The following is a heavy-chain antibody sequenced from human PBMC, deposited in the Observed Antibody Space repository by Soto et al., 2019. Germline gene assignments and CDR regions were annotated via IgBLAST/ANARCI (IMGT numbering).Heavy chain of an antibody. J-gene: IGHJ3*02. V-gene: IGHV3-11*01. D-gene: IGHD2-15*01. CDR1: GFTFSDYY. CDR2: ISSSGSNI. Sequence: QVQLVESGGGLVKPGGSLRLSCAASGFTFSDYYMSWIRQAPGKGLEWVAYISSSGSNIYYADSVKGRFTISRDNAKNSLYLQMNSMSAEDTDVYYCDRVVVAATFNAFDIWGQGTMVTVSS. CDR3: DRVVVAATFNAFDI.